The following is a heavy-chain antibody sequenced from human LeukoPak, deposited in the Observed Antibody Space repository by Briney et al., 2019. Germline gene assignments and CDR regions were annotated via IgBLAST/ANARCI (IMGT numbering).Heavy chain of an antibody. J-gene: IGHJ3*01. V-gene: IGHV4-4*07. D-gene: IGHD2/OR15-2a*01. CDR1: GASLSRYF. CDR3: AGFLLVSVPHDTIDL. Sequence: SETPSPTLTISGASLSRYFLAWVRQPPREGLEWVCRISTSGTTNYNPSLKSRVTMSLDTSKNQLSLRLTSVTTADTALYYCAGFLLVSVPHDTIDLWGQGTMVTVSS. CDR2: ISTSGTT.